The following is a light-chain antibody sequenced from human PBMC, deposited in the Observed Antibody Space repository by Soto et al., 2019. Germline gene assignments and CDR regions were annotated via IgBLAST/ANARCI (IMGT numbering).Light chain of an antibody. CDR1: QSVSSSY. Sequence: EIVLAQSPGTLSLSPGERATLSCRASQSVSSSYLDWYQQRPGQAPRLLIYGASNRATGIPVRFSGSGSGTDFTLTISRLEPEDFAVYYCQQYGSSPWTFGQGTKVDIK. CDR2: GAS. CDR3: QQYGSSPWT. V-gene: IGKV3-20*01. J-gene: IGKJ1*01.